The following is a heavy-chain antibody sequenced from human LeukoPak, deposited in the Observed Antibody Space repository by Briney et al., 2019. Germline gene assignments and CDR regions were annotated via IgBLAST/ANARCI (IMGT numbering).Heavy chain of an antibody. V-gene: IGHV3-23*01. CDR1: GLTFSSYA. J-gene: IGHJ4*02. CDR2: ISGSGSST. CDR3: ARDDSGSYYNGVTFDY. D-gene: IGHD3-10*01. Sequence: GGSLRLSCAASGLTFSSYAMSWVRQAPGKGLEWVSSISGSGSSTFYADSVKGRFTISRDNSKNTLYLQMNSLRPEDTAVYYCARDDSGSYYNGVTFDYWGQGTLVTVSS.